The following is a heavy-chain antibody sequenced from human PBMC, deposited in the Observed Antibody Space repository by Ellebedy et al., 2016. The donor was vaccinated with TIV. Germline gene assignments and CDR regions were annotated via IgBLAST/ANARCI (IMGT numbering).Heavy chain of an antibody. V-gene: IGHV4-39*01. CDR1: GGSISSRSSY. CDR2: TYYRCST. CDR3: AKLEMAIILDAFDN. D-gene: IGHD5-24*01. Sequence: MPSETLSPTCTVPGGSISSRSSYWGWIRQPPGKGLEWNGSTYYRCSTYYNPSLKSLVTISVDTSKNQFSLKRSSVTASDTAVFYCAKLEMAIILDAFDNWGQGTMVTVSS. J-gene: IGHJ3*02.